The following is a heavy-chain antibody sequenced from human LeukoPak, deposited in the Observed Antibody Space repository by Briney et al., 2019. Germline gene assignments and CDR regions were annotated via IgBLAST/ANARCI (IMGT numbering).Heavy chain of an antibody. CDR3: AKGKGTGHNNYCFDR. D-gene: IGHD4-11*01. CDR1: GFTFSDYA. V-gene: IGHV3-23*01. Sequence: GGSLRLSCAASGFTFSDYAVTWVRQAPGKGLEWVASITGSGSATYYADSVKGRFTISRDNSENTLYLHMNSLRADDTAVYYCAKGKGTGHNNYCFDRWGQGSLVTVSS. CDR2: ITGSGSAT. J-gene: IGHJ4*02.